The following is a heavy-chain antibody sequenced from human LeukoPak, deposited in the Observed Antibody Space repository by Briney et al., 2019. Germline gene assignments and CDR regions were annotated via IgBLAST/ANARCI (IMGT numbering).Heavy chain of an antibody. V-gene: IGHV4-34*01. CDR2: INHSGST. Sequence: SETLSLTCAVYGGSFSGYYWSWIRQPPGKGLEWIGEINHSGSTNYNPSLKSRVTISVDTSKNQFSLKLSSVTAADTAVYYCARLGGYPSWFDPWGQGTLVTVSS. J-gene: IGHJ5*02. D-gene: IGHD5-12*01. CDR1: GGSFSGYY. CDR3: ARLGGYPSWFDP.